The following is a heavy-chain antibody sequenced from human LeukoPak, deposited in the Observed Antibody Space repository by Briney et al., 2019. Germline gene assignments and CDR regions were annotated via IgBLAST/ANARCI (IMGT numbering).Heavy chain of an antibody. D-gene: IGHD6-19*01. V-gene: IGHV1-69*04. Sequence: GASVKVSCKASGGTFSSYAISWVRQAPGQGLEWVGRIIPILGIANYAQKFQGRVTITADKSPSTAYMELSSLRSEDTAVYYCASSSAGTPYYYGMAVWGQGTTVT. J-gene: IGHJ6*01. CDR3: ASSSAGTPYYYGMAV. CDR2: IIPILGIA. CDR1: GGTFSSYA.